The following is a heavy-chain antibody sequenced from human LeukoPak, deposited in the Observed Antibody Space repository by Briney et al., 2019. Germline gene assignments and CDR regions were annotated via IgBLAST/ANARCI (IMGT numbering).Heavy chain of an antibody. V-gene: IGHV4-59*08. J-gene: IGHJ6*02. Sequence: PSETLSLTCTVSGDSISSYYWNWIRQPPGKGLEWIGYIYYSGSTNYNPSLKSRATISVDTSKNQFSLKLSSVTAADTAVYYCARVRVPAIYGMDVWGQGTTVTVSS. CDR3: ARVRVPAIYGMDV. D-gene: IGHD2-2*01. CDR2: IYYSGST. CDR1: GDSISSYY.